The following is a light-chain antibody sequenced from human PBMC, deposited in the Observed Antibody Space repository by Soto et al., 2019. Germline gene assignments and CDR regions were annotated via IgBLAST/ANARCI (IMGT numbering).Light chain of an antibody. CDR2: KGT. Sequence: SYELTQPPSVSLSPGQTAIIICSGDALPHQYAYWYQQKPGQAPVAVIYKGTERPSGIPERFSGATTGTTVTLTISGVQTEDEADYYCQSADSSGRYVVFGGGTKLTVL. J-gene: IGLJ2*01. V-gene: IGLV3-25*02. CDR3: QSADSSGRYVV. CDR1: ALPHQY.